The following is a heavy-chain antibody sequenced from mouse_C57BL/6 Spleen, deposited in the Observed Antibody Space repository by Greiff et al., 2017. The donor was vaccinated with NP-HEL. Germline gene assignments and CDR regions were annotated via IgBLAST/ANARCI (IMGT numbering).Heavy chain of an antibody. J-gene: IGHJ2*01. Sequence: QVQLQQPGAELVKPGASVKLSCKASGYTFTSYWMHWVKQRPGQGLEWIGMIHPNSGSTNYNEKFKSKATLTVDKSSSTAYMQLSSLTSEDSAVYYGAREGIFITTVVADYWGQGTTLTVSS. CDR3: AREGIFITTVVADY. CDR1: GYTFTSYW. D-gene: IGHD1-1*01. V-gene: IGHV1-64*01. CDR2: IHPNSGST.